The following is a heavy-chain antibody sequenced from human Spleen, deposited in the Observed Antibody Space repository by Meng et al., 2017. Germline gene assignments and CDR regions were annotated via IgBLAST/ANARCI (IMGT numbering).Heavy chain of an antibody. V-gene: IGHV3-23*01. D-gene: IGHD2/OR15-2a*01. Sequence: GESLKISCAASGFTFSNYAMTWVRQAPGKGLEWVSGISGRDNSAYYADSVKGRFTISRDNAKNLLYVQLNSLRVEDTALYYCVRGGRNYFSWGQGTPVTVSS. CDR3: VRGGRNYFS. CDR1: GFTFSNYA. CDR2: ISGRDNSA. J-gene: IGHJ5*02.